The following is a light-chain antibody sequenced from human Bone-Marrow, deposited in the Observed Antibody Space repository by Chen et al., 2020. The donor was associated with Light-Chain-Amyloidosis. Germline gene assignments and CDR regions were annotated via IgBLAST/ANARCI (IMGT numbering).Light chain of an antibody. CDR2: RDT. J-gene: IGLJ3*02. V-gene: IGLV1-47*02. CDR1: TSTIGSSF. Sequence: SVLHPPPSASGTPGPVLTIPCSGSTSTIGSSFIYCSRHLPGTAPKLLISRDTQRPSGVPDRFSGSKSGTSASLTISGLRAEDEAVYYCATWDFSGSGQGVFGGGTKLTV. CDR3: ATWDFSGSGQGV.